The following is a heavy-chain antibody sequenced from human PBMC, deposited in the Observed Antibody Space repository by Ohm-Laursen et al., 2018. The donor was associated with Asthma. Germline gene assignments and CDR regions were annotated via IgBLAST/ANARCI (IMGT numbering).Heavy chain of an antibody. CDR1: GFTFSSYG. CDR2: ISYDGSNK. D-gene: IGHD4-17*01. CDR3: AKDYGGYFDY. V-gene: IGHV3-30*18. Sequence: SLRLSCSASGFTFSSYGMHWVRQAPGKGLEWVAVISYDGSNKYYADSVKGRFTISRDNSKNTLYLQMNSLRAEDTAVYYCAKDYGGYFDYWGQGTLVTVSS. J-gene: IGHJ4*02.